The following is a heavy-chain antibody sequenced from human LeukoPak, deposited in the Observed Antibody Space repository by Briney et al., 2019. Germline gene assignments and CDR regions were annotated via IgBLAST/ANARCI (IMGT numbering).Heavy chain of an antibody. D-gene: IGHD4-17*01. Sequence: PGGSLRLSCAASGFTVSSNYMGWVRQAPGKGLEWVSVIYSGGSTYYADSVKGRFTISRDNSKSTLYLQMNSLRAEDTAVYYCARDIPGHYAFDYWGQGTLVTVSS. V-gene: IGHV3-53*01. CDR3: ARDIPGHYAFDY. CDR1: GFTVSSNY. CDR2: IYSGGST. J-gene: IGHJ4*02.